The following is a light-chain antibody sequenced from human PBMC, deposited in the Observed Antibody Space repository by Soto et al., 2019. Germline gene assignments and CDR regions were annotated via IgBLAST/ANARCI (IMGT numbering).Light chain of an antibody. Sequence: QSVLTQPPSVSGAPGQRVIISCTGSSSNIGAGYGVHWYIQLPGTAPKLLVYGDSNRPSGVPDRFSGSKSDTSASLAITGLQAEDEADYYCQSYDSSLSGVIFGGGTKLTVL. J-gene: IGLJ2*01. CDR1: SSNIGAGYG. CDR2: GDS. CDR3: QSYDSSLSGVI. V-gene: IGLV1-40*01.